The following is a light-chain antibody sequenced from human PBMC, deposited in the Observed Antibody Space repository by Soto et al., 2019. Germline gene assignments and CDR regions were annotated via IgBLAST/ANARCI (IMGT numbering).Light chain of an antibody. V-gene: IGKV1-5*01. Sequence: DIQMTQSPSTLSASVGDRVTITCRASQRISSWLAWYQQKAGKAPKLLIYDASSVESGVPSRFSGSGSGTEFTLTISSLQPDDFATYYCQQYNSYSRTFGQGTKVDIK. CDR3: QQYNSYSRT. CDR2: DAS. CDR1: QRISSW. J-gene: IGKJ1*01.